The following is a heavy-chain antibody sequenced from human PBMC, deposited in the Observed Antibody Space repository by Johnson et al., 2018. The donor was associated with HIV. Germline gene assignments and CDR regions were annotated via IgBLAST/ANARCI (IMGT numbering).Heavy chain of an antibody. Sequence: VQLVESGGGLIQPGGSLRLSCAASGFTVSSNYMSWVRQAPGKGLEWVSVIYSGGSTYYADSVKGRFTISSDNSKNTLYLQRNTLRAEDTAVYYCARDHLRRSHAFDIWGQGTMVTVSS. CDR1: GFTVSSNY. CDR2: IYSGGST. D-gene: IGHD2-15*01. V-gene: IGHV3-53*01. CDR3: ARDHLRRSHAFDI. J-gene: IGHJ3*02.